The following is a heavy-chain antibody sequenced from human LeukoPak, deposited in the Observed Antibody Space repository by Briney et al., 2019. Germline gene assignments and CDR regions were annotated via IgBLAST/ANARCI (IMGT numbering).Heavy chain of an antibody. CDR3: AKGGTVLRFLEWLLGGLYFDY. V-gene: IGHV3-23*01. J-gene: IGHJ4*02. Sequence: QPGGSLRLSCAASGFTFSSYAMSWVRQAPGKGLEWVSAISGSGGSTYYADSVKGRFTISRDNSKNTLYLQMNSLRAEDTAVYYCAKGGTVLRFLEWLLGGLYFDYWGQGTLVTVSS. D-gene: IGHD3-3*01. CDR1: GFTFSSYA. CDR2: ISGSGGST.